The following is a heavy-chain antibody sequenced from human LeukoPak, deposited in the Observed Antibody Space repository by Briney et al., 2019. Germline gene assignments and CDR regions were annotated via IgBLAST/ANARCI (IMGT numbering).Heavy chain of an antibody. Sequence: KPSETLSLTCAVYGGSFSGYYWSWIRQPPGKGLEWIGEINHSGSTNYNPSPKSRVTISVDTSKNQFSLKLSSVTAADTAVYYCARGLQNVLLWFGESPKKYYFDYWGQGTLVTVSS. CDR2: INHSGST. CDR3: ARGLQNVLLWFGESPKKYYFDY. D-gene: IGHD3-10*01. CDR1: GGSFSGYY. J-gene: IGHJ4*02. V-gene: IGHV4-34*01.